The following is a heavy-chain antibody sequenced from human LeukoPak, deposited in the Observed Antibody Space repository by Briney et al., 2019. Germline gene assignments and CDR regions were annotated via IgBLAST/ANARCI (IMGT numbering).Heavy chain of an antibody. D-gene: IGHD5-18*01. CDR1: GGSISSSSYY. CDR2: IYYSGST. CDR3: ASWGGYSYGSHFDY. Sequence: SETLSLTCTVSGGSISSSSYYWGWIRQPPGKGLEWIGSIYYSGSTYYNPSLKSRVTISVDTSKNQFSLKLSSVTAADTAVYYCASWGGYSYGSHFDYWGQGTLVTVSS. J-gene: IGHJ4*02. V-gene: IGHV4-39*01.